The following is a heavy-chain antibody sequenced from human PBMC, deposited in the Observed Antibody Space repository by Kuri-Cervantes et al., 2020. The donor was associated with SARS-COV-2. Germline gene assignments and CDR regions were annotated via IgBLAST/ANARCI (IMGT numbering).Heavy chain of an antibody. CDR2: INHSGST. V-gene: IGHV4-34*01. CDR3: ARVYYDSSGYYEVRYFDY. J-gene: IGHJ4*02. D-gene: IGHD3-22*01. Sequence: SETLSLTCAVYGGSFSGYYWSWIRQPPGKGLEWIGEINHSGSTNYNPSLKSRVTIPVDTSKNQFSLKLSSVTAADTAVYYCARVYYDSSGYYEVRYFDYWGQGTLVTDSS. CDR1: GGSFSGYY.